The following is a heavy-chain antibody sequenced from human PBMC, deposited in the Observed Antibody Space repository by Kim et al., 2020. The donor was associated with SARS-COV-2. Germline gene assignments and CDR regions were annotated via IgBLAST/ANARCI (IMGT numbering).Heavy chain of an antibody. CDR3: ARDPRFWSGYYSPYYFDY. J-gene: IGHJ4*02. V-gene: IGHV1-46*01. D-gene: IGHD3-3*01. Sequence: HGRVTMTRDTSTSTVYMELSSLRSEDTAVYYCARDPRFWSGYYSPYYFDYWGQGTLVTVSS.